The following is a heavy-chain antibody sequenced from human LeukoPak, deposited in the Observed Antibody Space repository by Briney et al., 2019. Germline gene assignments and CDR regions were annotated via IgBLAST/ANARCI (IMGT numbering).Heavy chain of an antibody. D-gene: IGHD3-22*01. CDR2: IYTSGST. CDR1: GGSISSYY. J-gene: IGHJ4*02. V-gene: IGHV4-4*07. Sequence: SETLSLTCTVSGGSISSYYWSWIRQPAGKGLEWIGCIYTSGSTNYNPSLKSRVTMSVDTSKNQFSLKLSSVTAADTAVYYCARAMDYYDSSGYSYYFDYWGQGTLVTVSS. CDR3: ARAMDYYDSSGYSYYFDY.